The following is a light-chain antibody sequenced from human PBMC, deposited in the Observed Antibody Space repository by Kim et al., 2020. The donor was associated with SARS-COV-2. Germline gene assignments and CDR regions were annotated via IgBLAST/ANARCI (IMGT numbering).Light chain of an antibody. J-gene: IGKJ1*01. CDR2: GAS. V-gene: IGKV3-20*01. CDR1: QRVSVTC. Sequence: SPGERATLSCRASQRVSVTCLVWYQHKPGQAPRLVMYGASNTATGIPDRFSGSGSGTDFTLTISRLEPEDFAVYYCHQYGSSPRTFGQGTKVDIK. CDR3: HQYGSSPRT.